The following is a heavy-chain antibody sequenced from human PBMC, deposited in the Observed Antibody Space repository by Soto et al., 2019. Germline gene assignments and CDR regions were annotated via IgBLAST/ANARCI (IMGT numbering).Heavy chain of an antibody. V-gene: IGHV3-72*01. Sequence: EVQLVDSGGGLVQPGGSLRLSCAASGFTFSDHYMDWVRQAPGKGLALVGRTRNKANSYTTEYAASVKGRFTISRDDSKNSLYLQMNSLKTEDTAVYYCARVGIWNDFFRPAFDIWGQGKMVTVSS. CDR2: TRNKANSYTT. CDR1: GFTFSDHY. CDR3: ARVGIWNDFFRPAFDI. D-gene: IGHD1-1*01. J-gene: IGHJ3*02.